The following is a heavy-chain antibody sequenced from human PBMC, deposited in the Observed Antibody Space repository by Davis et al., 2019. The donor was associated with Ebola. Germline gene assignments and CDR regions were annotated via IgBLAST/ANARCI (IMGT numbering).Heavy chain of an antibody. CDR3: ARADFWSGYYTFYYFDY. Sequence: MPSETLSLTCTVSGCSISTTSYYWGWIRQPPGKGLEWIGSIYYSGSTYYNPSLKSRVTISVDTSKNQFSLKLSSVTAADTAVYYCARADFWSGYYTFYYFDYWGQGTLVTVSS. J-gene: IGHJ4*02. CDR2: IYYSGST. D-gene: IGHD3-3*01. CDR1: GCSISTTSYY. V-gene: IGHV4-39*01.